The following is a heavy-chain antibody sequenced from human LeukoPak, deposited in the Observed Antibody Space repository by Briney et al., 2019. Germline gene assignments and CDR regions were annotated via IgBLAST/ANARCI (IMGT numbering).Heavy chain of an antibody. V-gene: IGHV3-30*03. CDR3: AFSGGSSPGAFDI. Sequence: PGGSLRLSCAASGFTFSSYVMHWVRQAPGKGLEWVAVISYDGSNKYYADSVKGRFTISRDNSKNTLYLQMNSLRAEDTAVYYCAFSGGSSPGAFDIWGQRTMVAVSS. J-gene: IGHJ3*02. CDR1: GFTFSSYV. D-gene: IGHD1-26*01. CDR2: ISYDGSNK.